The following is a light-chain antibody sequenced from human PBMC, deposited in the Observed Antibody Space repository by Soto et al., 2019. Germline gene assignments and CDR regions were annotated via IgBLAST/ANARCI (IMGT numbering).Light chain of an antibody. J-gene: IGLJ3*02. Sequence: QSVLTQPPSVSAAPGQKATISCSGSSSNIGNNYVTWYQQLPGTAPKVLIYENNKRPSGTPDRFSGSKSGTSATLDITGLQTGDEADYHGGTWDNRLTSHVFGGGTKLTVL. CDR2: ENN. CDR3: GTWDNRLTSHV. V-gene: IGLV1-51*02. CDR1: SSNIGNNY.